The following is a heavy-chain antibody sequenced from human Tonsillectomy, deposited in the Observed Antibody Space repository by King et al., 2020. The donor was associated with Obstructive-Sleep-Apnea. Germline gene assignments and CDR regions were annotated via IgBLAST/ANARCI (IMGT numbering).Heavy chain of an antibody. Sequence: VQLVESGGGLVKPGGSLRLSCAASGFTFNNAWMSWVRQAPGKGLEWVGRIKSKTDGGTTDYAAPVKGRFIISRDDSKNTLYLQMNSLKTEDTAVYYCTTEQTYFPYFDYWGQGTLVTVSS. D-gene: IGHD2/OR15-2a*01. J-gene: IGHJ4*02. CDR2: IKSKTDGGTT. CDR1: GFTFNNAW. V-gene: IGHV3-15*01. CDR3: TTEQTYFPYFDY.